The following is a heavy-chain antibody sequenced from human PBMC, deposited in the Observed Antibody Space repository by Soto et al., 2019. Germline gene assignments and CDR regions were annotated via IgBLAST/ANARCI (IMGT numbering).Heavy chain of an antibody. D-gene: IGHD6-13*01. CDR3: AKGVREQQLAFDY. CDR1: GFTFSSYA. V-gene: IGHV3-23*01. CDR2: ISGSGGST. J-gene: IGHJ4*02. Sequence: EVQLLESGGGLVQPGGSLRLSCAASGFTFSSYAMSWVRQAPGKGLEWVSAISGSGGSTYYADSVKGRFTISRDNSKNTLYLQMNGLRAEDTAVYYCAKGVREQQLAFDYWGQGTLVTVSS.